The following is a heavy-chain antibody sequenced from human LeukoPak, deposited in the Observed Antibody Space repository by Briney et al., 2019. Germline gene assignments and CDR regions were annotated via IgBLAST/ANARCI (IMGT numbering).Heavy chain of an antibody. Sequence: TGGSLRLSCAASGFTFSSYSKNWVRQAPGKGLEWVSSISSSSSYIYYADSVKGRFTISRDNAKNSLYLQMNSLRAEDTAVYYCARGRGRTDYFDYWGQGTLVTVSS. V-gene: IGHV3-21*01. CDR2: ISSSSSYI. CDR1: GFTFSSYS. J-gene: IGHJ4*02. CDR3: ARGRGRTDYFDY. D-gene: IGHD2-15*01.